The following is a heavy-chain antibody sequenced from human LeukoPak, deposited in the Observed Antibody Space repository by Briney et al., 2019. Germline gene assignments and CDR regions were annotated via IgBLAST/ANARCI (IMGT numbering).Heavy chain of an antibody. V-gene: IGHV1-2*02. Sequence: EASVKVSCKASGYTFTGYYMHWVRQAPGQGLEWMGWINPNSGGTNYAQKFQGRVTMTRDTSISTAYMELRSLRSDDTAVYYCARDLGGATAFDYWGQGTLVTVSS. CDR3: ARDLGGATAFDY. D-gene: IGHD1-26*01. CDR1: GYTFTGYY. CDR2: INPNSGGT. J-gene: IGHJ4*02.